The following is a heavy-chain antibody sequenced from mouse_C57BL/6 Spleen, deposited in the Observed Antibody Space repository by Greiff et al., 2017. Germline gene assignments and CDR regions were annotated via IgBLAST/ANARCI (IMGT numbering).Heavy chain of an antibody. D-gene: IGHD2-3*01. V-gene: IGHV5-17*01. CDR1: GFTFSDYG. Sequence: EVKLMESGGGLVKPGGSLKLSCAASGFTFSDYGMHWVRQAPEKGLEWVAYISSGSSTIYYADTVKGRFTISRDNAKNTLFLQMTSLRSEDTAMYYCARRDGYYDYFDYWGQGTTLTVSS. J-gene: IGHJ2*01. CDR2: ISSGSSTI. CDR3: ARRDGYYDYFDY.